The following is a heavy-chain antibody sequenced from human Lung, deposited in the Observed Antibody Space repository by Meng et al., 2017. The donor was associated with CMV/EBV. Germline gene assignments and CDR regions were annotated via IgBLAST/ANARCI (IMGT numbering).Heavy chain of an antibody. CDR2: IIPILGIA. Sequence: SVKVSXKASGGTFSSYTISWVRQAPGQGLEWMGRIIPILGIANYAQKFQGRVTITADKSTSTAYMELSSLRSEDTAVYYCARAFIVVVPAAIGSPYGMDVWGQGPTVTVSS. D-gene: IGHD2-2*01. CDR3: ARAFIVVVPAAIGSPYGMDV. J-gene: IGHJ6*02. CDR1: GGTFSSYT. V-gene: IGHV1-69*02.